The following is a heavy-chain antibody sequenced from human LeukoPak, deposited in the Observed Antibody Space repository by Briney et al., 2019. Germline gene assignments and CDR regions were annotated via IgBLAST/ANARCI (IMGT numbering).Heavy chain of an antibody. D-gene: IGHD3-10*01. CDR1: GGSISSYY. V-gene: IGHV4-4*09. J-gene: IGHJ4*02. CDR3: GYGGGRYGEDFDY. Sequence: PSETLSLTCTVSGGSISSYYWSWIRQPPGKGLEWIGYIYTSGSTNYNPSLKSRLTISVHTSKNQFSLKLRSVTAADTAVYYCGYGGGRYGEDFDYWGQGTLVTVSS. CDR2: IYTSGST.